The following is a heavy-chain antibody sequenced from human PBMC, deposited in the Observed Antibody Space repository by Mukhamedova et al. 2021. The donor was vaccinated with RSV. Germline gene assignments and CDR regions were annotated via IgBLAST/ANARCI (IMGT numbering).Heavy chain of an antibody. CDR2: ISGSGGST. Sequence: GLEWVSAISGSGGSTYYADSVQGRFNISRDNSKNTLYLQMNSLRAEDTAVDYCAKDIVVVVAALGRFDPWGQGTLVTVSS. CDR3: AKDIVVVVAALGRFDP. D-gene: IGHD2-15*01. J-gene: IGHJ5*02. V-gene: IGHV3-23*01.